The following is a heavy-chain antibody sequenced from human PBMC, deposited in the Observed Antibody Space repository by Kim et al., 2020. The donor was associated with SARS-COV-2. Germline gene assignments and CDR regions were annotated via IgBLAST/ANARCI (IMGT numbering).Heavy chain of an antibody. V-gene: IGHV1-69*01. CDR3: ARDNNPRLAGDYYYGMDV. D-gene: IGHD3-10*01. Sequence: QGRVTITADESTSTAYMELSSLRSEDTAVYYCARDNNPRLAGDYYYGMDVWGQGTTVTVSS. J-gene: IGHJ6*02.